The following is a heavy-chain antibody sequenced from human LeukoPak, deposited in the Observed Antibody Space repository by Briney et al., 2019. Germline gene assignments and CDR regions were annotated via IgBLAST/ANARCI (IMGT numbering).Heavy chain of an antibody. V-gene: IGHV3-66*01. D-gene: IGHD4-23*01. CDR2: IYSGGST. J-gene: IGHJ3*02. Sequence: PGGSLRLSCAASGFTFSSNYMSWVRQAPGKGLEWVSVIYSGGSTYYADSVKGRFTISRDNSKNTLYLQMNSLRAEDTAVYYCARATAIYGGNSAAFDIWGQGTMVTVSS. CDR3: ARATAIYGGNSAAFDI. CDR1: GFTFSSNY.